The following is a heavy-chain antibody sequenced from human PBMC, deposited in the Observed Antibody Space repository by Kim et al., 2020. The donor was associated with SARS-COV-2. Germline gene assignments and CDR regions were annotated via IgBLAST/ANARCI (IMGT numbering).Heavy chain of an antibody. CDR2: VYHTGSA. Sequence: SETLSLTCAVSGGSISNNNWWNWVRQPPGKGLEWIGEVYHTGSANYNPSLKSRVAMSVDKSKNQFYLKLNSVTAADTDVYYCYYYGSGSPYFDYWGQGTLVTVSS. J-gene: IGHJ4*02. D-gene: IGHD3-10*01. CDR1: GGSISNNNW. CDR3: YYYGSGSPYFDY. V-gene: IGHV4-4*02.